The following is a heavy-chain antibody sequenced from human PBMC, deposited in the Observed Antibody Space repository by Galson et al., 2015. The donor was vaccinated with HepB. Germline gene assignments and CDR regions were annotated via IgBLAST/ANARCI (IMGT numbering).Heavy chain of an antibody. CDR1: GFTFSSYG. D-gene: IGHD3-22*01. CDR3: AREGITMIVVVNSGYYYGMDV. CDR2: ISYDGSNK. Sequence: SLRLSCAASGFTFSSYGMHWVRQAPGKGLEWVAVISYDGSNKYYADSVKGRFTISRDNSKNTLYLQMNSLRAEDTAVYYCAREGITMIVVVNSGYYYGMDVWGQGTTVTVSS. J-gene: IGHJ6*02. V-gene: IGHV3-30*03.